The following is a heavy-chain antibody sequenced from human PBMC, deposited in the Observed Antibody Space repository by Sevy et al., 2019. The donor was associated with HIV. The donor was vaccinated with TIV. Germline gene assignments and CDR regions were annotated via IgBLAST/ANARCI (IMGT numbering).Heavy chain of an antibody. Sequence: GGSLRLSCAASGFTFSSYSMNWVRQAPGKGLEWVPSISSSSSYIYYADSVKGRFTISRDNAKNSLYLQMNSLRAEDKAVYYCARERDIAAAVNFDYWGQGTLVTVSS. D-gene: IGHD6-13*01. V-gene: IGHV3-21*01. CDR2: ISSSSSYI. J-gene: IGHJ4*02. CDR1: GFTFSSYS. CDR3: ARERDIAAAVNFDY.